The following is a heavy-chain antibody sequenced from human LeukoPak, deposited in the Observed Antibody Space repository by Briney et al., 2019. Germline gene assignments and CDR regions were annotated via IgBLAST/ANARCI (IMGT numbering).Heavy chain of an antibody. J-gene: IGHJ4*02. Sequence: SVKVSCKASGGTFSSYAISWVRQAPGQGLEWMGRIIPIFGTANYAQKFQGRVTITTDESTSTAYMELSSLRSEDTAVYYCARERSVGPATAIPTFDYWGQGTLVTVPS. CDR1: GGTFSSYA. V-gene: IGHV1-69*05. CDR2: IIPIFGTA. D-gene: IGHD2-2*02. CDR3: ARERSVGPATAIPTFDY.